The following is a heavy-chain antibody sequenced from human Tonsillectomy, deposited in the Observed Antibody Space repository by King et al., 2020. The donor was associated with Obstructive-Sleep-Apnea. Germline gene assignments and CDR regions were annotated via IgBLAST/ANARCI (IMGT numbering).Heavy chain of an antibody. D-gene: IGHD3/OR15-3a*01. V-gene: IGHV3-48*04. Sequence: VQLVESGGDLVQPGGSLRLSCAVSGFTFSSYSMNWVRQAPGKGLEWVSYISSSSSTIYYADSVKGRFTISRDNPKNSLYLQMNSLRAEDTAVYYCARGDWDFDYWGQGTLVTVSS. CDR2: ISSSSSTI. CDR1: GFTFSSYS. CDR3: ARGDWDFDY. J-gene: IGHJ4*02.